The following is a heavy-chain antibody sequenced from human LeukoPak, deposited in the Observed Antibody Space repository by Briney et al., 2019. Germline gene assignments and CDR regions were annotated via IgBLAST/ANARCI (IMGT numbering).Heavy chain of an antibody. CDR1: GFTFSRYA. Sequence: GGSLRLSCAASGFTFSRYAMSWVRQAPGKGLEWVSAISGSGGSTYYADSVKGRFTISRDNTKNTLYLQMNSLRAEDTCVYYCAKGGWNDPYGMDVWGQGTTVTVSS. CDR2: ISGSGGST. D-gene: IGHD1-1*01. V-gene: IGHV3-23*01. CDR3: AKGGWNDPYGMDV. J-gene: IGHJ6*02.